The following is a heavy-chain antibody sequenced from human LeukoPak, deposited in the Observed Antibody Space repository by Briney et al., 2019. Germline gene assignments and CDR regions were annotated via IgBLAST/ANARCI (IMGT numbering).Heavy chain of an antibody. V-gene: IGHV3-23*01. CDR3: AKRFMVVVTKDAYIDY. J-gene: IGHJ4*02. Sequence: GGSLRLSCAASGFTFSSYAMSWVRQAPGKGLEWVSVISGSGGSTYYADSVKGRFTISRDNSKNTLYLQMNSLRAEATAVYDCAKRFMVVVTKDAYIDYWGQGTLVTVSS. D-gene: IGHD3-22*01. CDR1: GFTFSSYA. CDR2: ISGSGGST.